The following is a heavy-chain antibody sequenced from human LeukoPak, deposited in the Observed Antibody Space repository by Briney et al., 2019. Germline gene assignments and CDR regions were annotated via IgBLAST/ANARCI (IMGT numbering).Heavy chain of an antibody. CDR1: GFTFRNYA. V-gene: IGHV3-23*01. Sequence: GGSLRLSCAASGFTFRNYAMSWVRQAPGKGLEWVSTISGSGGSTYYVDSVKGRFTIPRDNSKNSLYLQMNSLRTEDTSLYYCAKSRNYGSGSYLDYWGPGTLVTVSS. CDR3: AKSRNYGSGSYLDY. CDR2: ISGSGGST. J-gene: IGHJ4*02. D-gene: IGHD3-10*01.